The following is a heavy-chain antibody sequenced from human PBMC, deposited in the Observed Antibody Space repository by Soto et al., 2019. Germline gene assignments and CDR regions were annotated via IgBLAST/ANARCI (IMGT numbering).Heavy chain of an antibody. CDR1: GFTFSSYA. CDR2: ISGSGGST. J-gene: IGHJ4*02. D-gene: IGHD6-19*01. Sequence: EVQLLESGGGLVQPGGSLRLSCAASGFTFSSYAMSWVRQAPGKGLEWVSAISGSGGSTYYADSVKGRFTISRDNSKNTLYLQRNSLRAEDTAVYYCAKARFRDSSMFLLDYWGQGTLVTVSS. CDR3: AKARFRDSSMFLLDY. V-gene: IGHV3-23*01.